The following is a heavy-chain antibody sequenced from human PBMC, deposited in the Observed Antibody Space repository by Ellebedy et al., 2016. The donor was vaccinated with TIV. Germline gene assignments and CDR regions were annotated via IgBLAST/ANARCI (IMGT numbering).Heavy chain of an antibody. D-gene: IGHD6-13*01. Sequence: GGSLRLSXIGSGFSFSSYWMSWVRQAPGKGLEWVANIEQFGTERHYVESVEGRFTISRDNVKNSLYLQMNSLRVKDTAVYYCVFTVQHPSAAYSYYGMDVWGQGTTVTVSS. V-gene: IGHV3-7*01. J-gene: IGHJ6*02. CDR1: GFSFSSYW. CDR2: IEQFGTER. CDR3: VFTVQHPSAAYSYYGMDV.